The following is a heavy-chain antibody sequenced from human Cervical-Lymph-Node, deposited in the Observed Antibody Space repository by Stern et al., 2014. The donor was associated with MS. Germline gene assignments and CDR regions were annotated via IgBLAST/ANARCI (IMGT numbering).Heavy chain of an antibody. CDR1: GFSFGSYG. Sequence: EVQLVESGGDLVQPGGSLRLACAASGFSFGSYGMTWGRPAPGKGMEWVAGIGGTVKTTLYADSTKGRFTISRDNSQNTLYLHMDNLRAEDTAVYYCARDKRYFDFWGQGTLVTVSS. CDR3: ARDKRYFDF. V-gene: IGHV3-23*04. J-gene: IGHJ4*02. CDR2: IGGTVKTT.